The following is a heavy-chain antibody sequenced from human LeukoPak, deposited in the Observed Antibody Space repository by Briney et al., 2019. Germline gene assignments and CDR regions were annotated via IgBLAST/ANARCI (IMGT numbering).Heavy chain of an antibody. CDR3: ARARDPTSEIVLMVYAQNNWFDP. CDR1: GGSISSGSYY. D-gene: IGHD2-8*01. CDR2: INTSGST. Sequence: PSETLSLTCTVSGGSISSGSYYWSWIRQPAGKGLEWIGRINTSGSTNYNPSLKSRVTISVDTSKNQFSLKLSSVTAADTAVYYCARARDPTSEIVLMVYAQNNWFDPWGQGTLVTVSS. J-gene: IGHJ5*02. V-gene: IGHV4-61*02.